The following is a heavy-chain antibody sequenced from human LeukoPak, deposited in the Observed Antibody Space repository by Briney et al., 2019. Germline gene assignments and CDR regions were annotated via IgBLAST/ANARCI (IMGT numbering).Heavy chain of an antibody. CDR1: GYTFTSYY. V-gene: IGHV1-46*01. D-gene: IGHD3-10*01. CDR3: ARGSQFGAYYYYGMDV. CDR2: INPSGGST. Sequence: ASVKVSCKASGYTFTSYYMHWVRQAPGQGLEWMGIINPSGGSTSYAQKFQGRVTMTRDTSTSTVYMELSSLRSEDTAVYYCARGSQFGAYYYYGMDVWGQGTTVTVSS. J-gene: IGHJ6*02.